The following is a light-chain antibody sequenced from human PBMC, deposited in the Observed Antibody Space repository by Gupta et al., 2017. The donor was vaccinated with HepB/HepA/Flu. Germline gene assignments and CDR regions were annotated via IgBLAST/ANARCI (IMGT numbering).Light chain of an antibody. CDR3: RQSVPTPPT. Sequence: IVMTQSPLSLPVTPGEPASISCRSGQILLHSNGYNYSDWYLHKPWQSPQLLTYFGSKRASGIPDRFTGRGSGTDFTLKISRVEAEDVGVYFCRQSVPTPPTFGEGTRVELK. J-gene: IGKJ4*01. CDR1: QILLHSNGYNY. V-gene: IGKV2-28*01. CDR2: FGS.